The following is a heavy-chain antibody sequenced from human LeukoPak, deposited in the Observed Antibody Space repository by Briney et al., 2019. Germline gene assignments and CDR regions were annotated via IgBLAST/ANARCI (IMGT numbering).Heavy chain of an antibody. CDR1: GFTFSGSA. D-gene: IGHD3-22*01. CDR3: TRRATDDSSGYYST. Sequence: GGSLKLSCAASGFTFSGSAIHWVRQASGKGPGWVGRTRTKANSYATAYAASVRGRFTISRDESKNTAYLQMNSLKTEDTAVYYCTRRATDDSSGYYSTWGQGTLVTVSS. J-gene: IGHJ5*02. CDR2: TRTKANSYAT. V-gene: IGHV3-73*01.